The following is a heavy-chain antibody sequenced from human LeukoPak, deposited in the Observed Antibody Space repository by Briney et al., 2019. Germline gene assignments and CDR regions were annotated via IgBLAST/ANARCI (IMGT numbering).Heavy chain of an antibody. J-gene: IGHJ4*02. CDR3: ARGEEYCSGGSCYVLFDY. Sequence: ASVKVSCKASGGTFSSYAISWVRQAPGQGVEWMGGIIPIFGTANYAQKFQRRVTITTDESTITAYMELSSLRSEDTAVYYCARGEEYCSGGSCYVLFDYWGQGTLVTVSS. D-gene: IGHD2-15*01. CDR1: GGTFSSYA. V-gene: IGHV1-69*05. CDR2: IIPIFGTA.